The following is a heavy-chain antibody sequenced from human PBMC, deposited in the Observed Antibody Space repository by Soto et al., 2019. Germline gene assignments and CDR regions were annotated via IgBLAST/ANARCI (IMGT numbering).Heavy chain of an antibody. J-gene: IGHJ4*02. CDR2: IIPVFGST. V-gene: IGHV1-69*01. CDR3: ARDGGLVEISTMGDY. Sequence: QVQLVQSGAEVKKPGSSVKVSCKASGGTFANYAVSWVRQAPGQGLEWMGGIIPVFGSTNYAQNFQDRVTFTADESTGTVYMELTSLRSEDTAVYYCARDGGLVEISTMGDYWGQGTLVTVSS. CDR1: GGTFANYA. D-gene: IGHD3-16*01.